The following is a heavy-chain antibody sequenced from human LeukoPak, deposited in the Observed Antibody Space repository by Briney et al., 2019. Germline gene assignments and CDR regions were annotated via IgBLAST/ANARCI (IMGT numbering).Heavy chain of an antibody. Sequence: SETLSLTCTVSGGSISSYYWNWIRQPPGKGLEWIGYIYYSGSTNYNPSLKSRVTISVDTSKNQFSLKLSSVTAADTAVYYCARRGGWSRNFDYWGQGTLVTVSS. D-gene: IGHD6-19*01. CDR3: ARRGGWSRNFDY. CDR2: IYYSGST. J-gene: IGHJ4*02. CDR1: GGSISSYY. V-gene: IGHV4-59*01.